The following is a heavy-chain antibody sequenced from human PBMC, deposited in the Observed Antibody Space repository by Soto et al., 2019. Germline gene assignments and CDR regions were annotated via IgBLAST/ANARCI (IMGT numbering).Heavy chain of an antibody. Sequence: QLQLQESGPGLVKPSETLSLTCTVSGGSISSSSYYWGWIRQPPGKGLEWIGSIYYSGSTYYNPSLKSRVTISVDTSKNQFSLKLSSVTAADTAVYYCARRFTGNYYYYYMDVWGKGTTVTVSS. CDR2: IYYSGST. V-gene: IGHV4-39*01. D-gene: IGHD7-27*01. J-gene: IGHJ6*03. CDR1: GGSISSSSYY. CDR3: ARRFTGNYYYYYMDV.